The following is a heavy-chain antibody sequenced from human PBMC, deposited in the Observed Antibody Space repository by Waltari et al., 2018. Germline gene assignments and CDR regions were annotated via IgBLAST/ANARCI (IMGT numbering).Heavy chain of an antibody. CDR2: INAGNGNT. J-gene: IGHJ4*02. CDR1: GSPFPSLA. Sequence: QVQLVQSGAEVKQPGASVTVSCQASGSPFPSLAMPWVRQAPVTRLEWMGWINAGNGNTKYSQKFQGRVTITRDTSASTAYMELSSLRSEDTAVYYCARGSYYYDSSGYYYGGYFDYWGQGTLVTVSS. V-gene: IGHV1-3*01. D-gene: IGHD3-22*01. CDR3: ARGSYYYDSSGYYYGGYFDY.